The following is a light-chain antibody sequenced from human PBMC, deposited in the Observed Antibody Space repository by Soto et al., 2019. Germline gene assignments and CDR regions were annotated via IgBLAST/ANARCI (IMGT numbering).Light chain of an antibody. CDR2: EVT. V-gene: IGLV2-14*01. Sequence: QSALTQPASVSGSRGQSITISCTGTSSDVGGYNYVSWYQQHPDKAPKLMIYEVTNRPSGVSNRFSGSKSANTASLTISGLQAEDEADYYCSSYTSSNTWVFGGGTKLTVL. J-gene: IGLJ3*02. CDR1: SSDVGGYNY. CDR3: SSYTSSNTWV.